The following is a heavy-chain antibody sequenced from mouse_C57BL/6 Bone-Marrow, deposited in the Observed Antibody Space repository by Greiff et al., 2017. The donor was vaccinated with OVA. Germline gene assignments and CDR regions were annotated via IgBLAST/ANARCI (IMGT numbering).Heavy chain of an antibody. CDR2: IWWDDDK. CDR1: GFSLSTFGMG. CDR3: ALTLCGSSYGYFDV. Sequence: QVTLKVSGPGILQPSQTLSLTCSFSGFSLSTFGMGVGWIRQPSGKGLEWLAHIWWDDDKYYNPALKSRLPISKDTSKNQVFLKIANVDTADTATDYCALTLCGSSYGYFDVWGTGTTVTVSS. J-gene: IGHJ1*03. D-gene: IGHD1-1*01. V-gene: IGHV8-8*01.